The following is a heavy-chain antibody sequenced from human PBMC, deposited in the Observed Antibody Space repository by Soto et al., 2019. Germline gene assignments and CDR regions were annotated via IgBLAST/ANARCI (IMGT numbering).Heavy chain of an antibody. CDR1: LFIVSDNY. V-gene: IGHV3-66*01. CDR3: ATRMTTAPY. D-gene: IGHD4-17*01. J-gene: IGHJ4*02. CDR2: IYSGGGT. Sequence: EVRLVQSGGGLVQPGGSLSPPCAASLFIVSDNYMSWVSQSPGKGLEWVSLIYSGGGTDYAESVKGRFTISRDNSKNTLYLQMNSLKAEDTGIYYCATRMTTAPYWGQGTVVTVSS.